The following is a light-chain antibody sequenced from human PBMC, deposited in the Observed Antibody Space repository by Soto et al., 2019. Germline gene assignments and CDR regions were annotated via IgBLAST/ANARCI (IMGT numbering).Light chain of an antibody. V-gene: IGKV3-20*01. J-gene: IGKJ2*01. CDR3: QHPGSWPRT. CDR2: GAF. Sequence: EIVLTQSPGTLSLSPGERATLSCRASQSVSSSFLAWYQQKPREAPRLLIYGAFSRATGTPDRFSGSGSGIDFTLTISSLDPEDFAVYYCQHPGSWPRTVGHGTKVEIK. CDR1: QSVSSSF.